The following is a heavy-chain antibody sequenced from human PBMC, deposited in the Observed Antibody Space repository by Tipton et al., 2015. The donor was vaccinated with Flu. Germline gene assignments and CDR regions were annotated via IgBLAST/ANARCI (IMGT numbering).Heavy chain of an antibody. Sequence: TLSLTCAVYGGSFSGYYWSWIRQPPGKGLEWIGEINHSGSTNYNPSLKSRVTISVDTSKNQFSLKLSSVTAADTAVYYCARRYSSGWYPGALGYWGQGTLVTVSS. J-gene: IGHJ4*02. CDR2: INHSGST. V-gene: IGHV4-34*01. CDR1: GGSFSGYY. D-gene: IGHD6-19*01. CDR3: ARRYSSGWYPGALGY.